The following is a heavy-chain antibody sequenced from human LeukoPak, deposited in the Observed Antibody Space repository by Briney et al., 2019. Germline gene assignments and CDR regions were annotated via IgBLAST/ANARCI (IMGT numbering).Heavy chain of an antibody. Sequence: SETLSLTCTVSGGSISSYDWSWIRQPAGKGLEWIGRIYTRGSTNYNPSLKSRVSMSADASKKQFSLKLSSVTAADTAVYYCARLSSSWYQDWYFDLWGRGTLVTVSS. D-gene: IGHD6-13*01. CDR1: GGSISSYD. CDR3: ARLSSSWYQDWYFDL. V-gene: IGHV4-4*07. CDR2: IYTRGST. J-gene: IGHJ2*01.